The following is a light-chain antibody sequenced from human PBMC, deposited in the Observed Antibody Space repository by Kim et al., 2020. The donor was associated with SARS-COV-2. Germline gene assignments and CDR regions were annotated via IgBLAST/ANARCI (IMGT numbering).Light chain of an antibody. V-gene: IGKV3-20*01. CDR1: QSVSSNY. Sequence: EIVMTQSPATLSVSPGERATLSCRASQSVSSNYLAWYQQRPGQAPRLLIYGASSRATGIPDRFSGTGYGTDFTFTITRLEREDFAVYYCQQYASSPLTFGGGTKVDIK. J-gene: IGKJ4*01. CDR2: GAS. CDR3: QQYASSPLT.